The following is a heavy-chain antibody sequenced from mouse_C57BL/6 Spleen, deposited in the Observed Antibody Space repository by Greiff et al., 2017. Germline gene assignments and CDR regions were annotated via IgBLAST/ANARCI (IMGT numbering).Heavy chain of an antibody. Sequence: VQLQQSGAELVRPGASVKLSCKASGYTFTDYYINWVKQSPGQGLEWIARIYPGSGNTYYNEKFKGKATLTAEKSSSTAYMQLSSLTSEDSAVYFCAREHTVVATDYAMDYWGQGTSVTVSS. D-gene: IGHD1-1*01. CDR1: GYTFTDYY. V-gene: IGHV1-76*01. J-gene: IGHJ4*01. CDR2: IYPGSGNT. CDR3: AREHTVVATDYAMDY.